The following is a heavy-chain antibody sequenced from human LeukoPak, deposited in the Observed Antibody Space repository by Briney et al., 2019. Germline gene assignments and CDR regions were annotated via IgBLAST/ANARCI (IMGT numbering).Heavy chain of an antibody. CDR2: IIPIFGTA. J-gene: IGHJ6*03. CDR3: ARGPAAISYYYYYYMDV. V-gene: IGHV1-69*05. Sequence: SVKVSCKASGGTFSSYTISWVRQAPGQGLEWMGGIIPIFGTANCAQKFQGRVTITTDESTSTAYMELSSLRSEDTAVYYCARGPAAISYYYYYYMDVWGKGTTVTVSS. CDR1: GGTFSSYT. D-gene: IGHD2-2*01.